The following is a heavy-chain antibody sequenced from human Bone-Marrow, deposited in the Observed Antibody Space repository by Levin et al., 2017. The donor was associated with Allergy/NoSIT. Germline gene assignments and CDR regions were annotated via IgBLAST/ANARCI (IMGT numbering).Heavy chain of an antibody. D-gene: IGHD3/OR15-3a*01. CDR3: APEGRDFSSGSEGDDS. Sequence: ASVKISCKASGGTFYSYSIFWVRQAPGQGLEWIGRIIPTLGIGNYAQKFEGRATITADRSTSTAYMELSGLSSDDTAVYYSAPEGRDFSSGSEGDDSWGQGTLVIVSS. V-gene: IGHV1-69*02. J-gene: IGHJ5*01. CDR2: IIPTLGIG. CDR1: GGTFYSYS.